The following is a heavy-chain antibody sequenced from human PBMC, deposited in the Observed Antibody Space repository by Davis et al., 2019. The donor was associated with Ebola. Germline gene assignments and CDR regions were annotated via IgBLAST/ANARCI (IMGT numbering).Heavy chain of an antibody. CDR1: GFTVSSNY. J-gene: IGHJ4*02. V-gene: IGHV3-66*02. D-gene: IGHD3-3*01. CDR3: ARSLNAGGVETYYFHY. Sequence: GESLKISCAASGFTVSSNYMSWVRQAPGKGLEWVGVIYSSGRTFYADSVKGRFTISRDDSKNTVSLQVDSLRVEDTAVYYCARSLNAGGVETYYFHYWGQGTLVTVSS. CDR2: IYSSGRT.